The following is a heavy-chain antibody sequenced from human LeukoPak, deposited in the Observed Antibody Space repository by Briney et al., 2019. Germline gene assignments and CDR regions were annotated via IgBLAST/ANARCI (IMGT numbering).Heavy chain of an antibody. CDR2: MRSKVFGATT. D-gene: IGHD5-18*01. CDR1: GFTFADYA. V-gene: IGHV3-49*03. Sequence: GGSLRLSCTASGFTFADYAMSWFRQAPGKGLEWVSFMRSKVFGATTEYAASVKGRFTISRDDSKSIAYLQMKSLKTEDTAVYYRTRERLRGYRYGDPGYCGQGTLVTVSS. J-gene: IGHJ4*02. CDR3: TRERLRGYRYGDPGY.